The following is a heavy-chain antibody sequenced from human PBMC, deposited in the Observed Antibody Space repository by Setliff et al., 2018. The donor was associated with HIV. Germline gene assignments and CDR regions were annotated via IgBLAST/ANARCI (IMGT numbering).Heavy chain of an antibody. J-gene: IGHJ4*02. CDR3: AREEDTKGRITMVRGVINY. D-gene: IGHD3-10*01. CDR1: GYTFTGYY. CDR2: INPNSGGT. Sequence: ASVKVSCKASGYTFTGYYMHWVRQAPGQGLEWMGRINPNSGGTNYAQKFQGRVTMTRDTSISTAYMELSRLRSDDTAVYYCAREEDTKGRITMVRGVINYWGQGTLVTAPQ. V-gene: IGHV1-2*06.